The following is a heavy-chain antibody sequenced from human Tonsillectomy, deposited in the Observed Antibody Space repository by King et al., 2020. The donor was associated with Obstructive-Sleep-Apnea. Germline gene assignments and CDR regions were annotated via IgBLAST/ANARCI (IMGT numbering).Heavy chain of an antibody. CDR2: IHYSGYT. J-gene: IGHJ4*02. CDR3: ARDPGYYFDY. V-gene: IGHV4-59*01. Sequence: VQLQESGPGLVKPSETLSLTCSVSGGSIRSYYWTWIRQPPGKGLEWIGYIHYSGYTNYNPSLKSRVTISVDTSRNKFSLKLGSVTAADTAVYYCARDPGYYFDYWGQGTLVTVSS. CDR1: GGSIRSYY.